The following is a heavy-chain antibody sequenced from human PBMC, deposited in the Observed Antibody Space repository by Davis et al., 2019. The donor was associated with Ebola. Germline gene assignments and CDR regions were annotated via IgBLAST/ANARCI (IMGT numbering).Heavy chain of an antibody. CDR2: ISWDGRST. V-gene: IGHV3-43D*03. CDR3: TAYDSTFRNY. J-gene: IGHJ4*02. D-gene: IGHD3-22*01. CDR1: GFTFGDYA. Sequence: PGGSLRLSCAASGFTFGDYAMHWVRQAPGKGLEWVSLISWDGRSTAYADSVRGRFSISRDNSRKFLYLQMKGLRAEDTSLYYCTAYDSTFRNYWGQGTLVNVSS.